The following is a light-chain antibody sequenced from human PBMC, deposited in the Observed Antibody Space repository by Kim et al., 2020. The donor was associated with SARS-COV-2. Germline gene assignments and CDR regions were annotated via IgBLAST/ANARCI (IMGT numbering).Light chain of an antibody. Sequence: SVGDRVTITCRASQSISSYLNWYQQKPGKAPKLLIYAASSLQSGVPSRFCGSGSGTDFTLTISSLQPEDFATYYCQQSYSTPQLTFGGGTKVDIK. CDR3: QQSYSTPQLT. V-gene: IGKV1-39*01. CDR1: QSISSY. J-gene: IGKJ4*01. CDR2: AAS.